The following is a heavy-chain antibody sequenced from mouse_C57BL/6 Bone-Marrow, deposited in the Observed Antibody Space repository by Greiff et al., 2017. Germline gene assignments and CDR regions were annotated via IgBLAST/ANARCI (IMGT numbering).Heavy chain of an antibody. CDR1: GFNIKDYY. D-gene: IGHD2-12*01. Sequence: VQLQQSGAELVRPGASVKLSCTASGFNIKDYYMHWVKQRPEQGLEWIGCIDPENGDTKYASKFQGKATITADTSSNTAYLQLSSLTSEDTAVYYCTACCYDGAWFAYWGQGTLVTVSA. V-gene: IGHV14-4*01. J-gene: IGHJ3*01. CDR3: TACCYDGAWFAY. CDR2: IDPENGDT.